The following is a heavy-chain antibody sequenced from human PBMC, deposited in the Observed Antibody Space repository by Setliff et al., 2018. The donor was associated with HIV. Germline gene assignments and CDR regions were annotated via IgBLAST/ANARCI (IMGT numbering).Heavy chain of an antibody. CDR2: IYDSGST. J-gene: IGHJ6*04. CDR1: GGSIRSHY. Sequence: PSETLSLTCTVSGGSIRSHYWSWIRQPPGRGLEWIGYIYDSGSTNYHPSLKSRVTISVDTSKNQFSLKLSSVTAADTAVYYCARGGAFDWLFLDVWGKGTTVTVSS. CDR3: ARGGAFDWLFLDV. D-gene: IGHD3-9*01. V-gene: IGHV4-59*11.